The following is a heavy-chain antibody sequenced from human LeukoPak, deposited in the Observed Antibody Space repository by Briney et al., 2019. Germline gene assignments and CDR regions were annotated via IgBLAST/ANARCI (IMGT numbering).Heavy chain of an antibody. CDR3: ARDLSSTPNWEFDF. Sequence: GASVKVSCKASGYTFTGYYMHWVRQAPGQGLEWMGWINPNSGGTNYAQKFQGRVTMTRDTSTSTASMELSRLTSDDTAVYYCARDLSSTPNWEFDFWGQGTLVTVSS. D-gene: IGHD7-27*01. V-gene: IGHV1-2*02. CDR1: GYTFTGYY. J-gene: IGHJ4*02. CDR2: INPNSGGT.